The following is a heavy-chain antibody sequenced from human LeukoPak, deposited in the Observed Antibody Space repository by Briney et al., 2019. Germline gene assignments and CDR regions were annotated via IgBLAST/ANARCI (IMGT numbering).Heavy chain of an antibody. CDR3: ARVLVRGVTDY. Sequence: GGSLRLSCAASGFTFRSYAMSWVRQAPGKGLEWVSVIYSGGSTYYADSVKGRFTISRDNSKNTLYLQMNSLRAEDTAVYYCARVLVRGVTDYWGQGTLVTVSS. CDR1: GFTFRSYA. CDR2: IYSGGST. V-gene: IGHV3-66*01. D-gene: IGHD3-10*01. J-gene: IGHJ4*02.